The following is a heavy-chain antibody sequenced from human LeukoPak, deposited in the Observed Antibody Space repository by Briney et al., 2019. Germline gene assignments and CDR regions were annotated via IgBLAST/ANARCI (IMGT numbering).Heavy chain of an antibody. J-gene: IGHJ3*02. V-gene: IGHV1-69*05. CDR2: IIPIFGTA. CDR1: GGTFSSYA. Sequence: ASVKVSCKASGGTFSSYAISWVRQAPGQGLEWMGGIIPIFGTANYAQKFQGRVTITTDESTSTAYMELSSLRSEGTAVYYCARGGGWLRGAFDIWGQGTMVTVSS. CDR3: ARGGGWLRGAFDI. D-gene: IGHD6-19*01.